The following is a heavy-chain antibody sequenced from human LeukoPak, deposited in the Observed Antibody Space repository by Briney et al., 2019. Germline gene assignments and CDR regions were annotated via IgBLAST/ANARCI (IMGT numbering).Heavy chain of an antibody. CDR2: ISGDGGST. CDR3: AKDSATITGSYSYNWFDF. D-gene: IGHD5-12*01. V-gene: IGHV3-43*02. Sequence: GGSLRLSCTASGFTFNDYAMHWVRKAPGKGLQWVSLISGDGGSTFYADSVRGRFTISRDNSKNSLYLQMSGLRTEDTAIYYCAKDSATITGSYSYNWFDFWGQGNLVTVSS. J-gene: IGHJ5*01. CDR1: GFTFNDYA.